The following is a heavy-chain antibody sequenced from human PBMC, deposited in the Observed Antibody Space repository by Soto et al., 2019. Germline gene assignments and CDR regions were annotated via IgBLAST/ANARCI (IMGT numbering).Heavy chain of an antibody. Sequence: QVQLVQSGAEVKKPGASVKVSCKASGYTFTSYGISWVRQAPGQGLEWMGWISAYKGNTNYAQKLQGRATRTTDTSPSTAYMERRGLGSDDTAVYYCARDPRDIVVVPPGERGDYWGQGTMVTVSS. J-gene: IGHJ4*02. CDR1: GYTFTSYG. V-gene: IGHV1-18*01. CDR2: ISAYKGNT. D-gene: IGHD2-2*01. CDR3: ARDPRDIVVVPPGERGDY.